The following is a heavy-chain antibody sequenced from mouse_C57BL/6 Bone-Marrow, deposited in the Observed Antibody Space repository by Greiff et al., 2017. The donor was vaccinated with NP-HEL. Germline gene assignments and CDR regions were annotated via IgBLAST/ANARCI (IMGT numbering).Heavy chain of an antibody. CDR2: IYPGDGDT. CDR1: GYAFSSYW. Sequence: LQESGAELVKPGASVKISCKASGYAFSSYWMNWVKQRPGKGLEWIGQIYPGDGDTNYNGKFKGKATLTADKSSSTAYMQLSSLTSEDSAVYFCARSCFYAMDYWGQGTSVTVSS. J-gene: IGHJ4*01. V-gene: IGHV1-80*01. CDR3: ARSCFYAMDY.